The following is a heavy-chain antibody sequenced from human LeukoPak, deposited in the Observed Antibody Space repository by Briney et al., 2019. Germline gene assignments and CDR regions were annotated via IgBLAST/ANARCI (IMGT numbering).Heavy chain of an antibody. Sequence: SGTLSLTCVVSGGSISGSDWWSWVRQPPGKGLEWIGEIYHSGSTNYNPSLKSRVTISVDKSKNQFSLKLSSETAADTAVYYCVRAAAVSGHFDYWGQGTLVTVSS. V-gene: IGHV4-4*02. D-gene: IGHD6-19*01. J-gene: IGHJ4*02. CDR1: GGSISGSDW. CDR3: VRAAAVSGHFDY. CDR2: IYHSGST.